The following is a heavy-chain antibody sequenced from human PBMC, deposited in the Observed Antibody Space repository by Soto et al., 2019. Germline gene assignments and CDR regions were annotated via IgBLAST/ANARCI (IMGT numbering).Heavy chain of an antibody. J-gene: IGHJ6*02. CDR3: ARVISFSGSYSYYGIDV. D-gene: IGHD1-26*01. Sequence: EVQLVESGGGLVQPGGSLRLSCAASGFTFSSYWMHWVRQAPGKGLVWVSRINSDGSSTSYADSVKGRFTISRDNAKNTLDLQMNSLRAEDTAVYYCARVISFSGSYSYYGIDVWGQGTTVTVSS. CDR2: INSDGSST. CDR1: GFTFSSYW. V-gene: IGHV3-74*01.